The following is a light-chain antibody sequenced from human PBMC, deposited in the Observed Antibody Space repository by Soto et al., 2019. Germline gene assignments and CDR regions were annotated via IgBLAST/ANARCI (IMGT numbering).Light chain of an antibody. J-gene: IGLJ2*01. V-gene: IGLV1-44*01. CDR2: TSD. CDR1: SSNIGSNP. CDR3: GAWDDSLNGVV. Sequence: QPVLTQPPSASGTPGQRVTISCEGSSSNIGSNPVNWYQQLPGTAPKLLIYTSDQRPSGVSDRFSGSKSGTSASLAISGLQSEDEADYYCGAWDDSLNGVVFGGGTQLTVL.